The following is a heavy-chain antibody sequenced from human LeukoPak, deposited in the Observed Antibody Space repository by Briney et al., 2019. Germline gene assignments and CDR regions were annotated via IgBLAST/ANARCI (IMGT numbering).Heavy chain of an antibody. D-gene: IGHD3-10*01. CDR1: GCTLSTYS. Sequence: GWSLRLSCAASGCTLSTYSMNWVRQAPGKGREWVSYISSRSITLYYADSVKGRFNISRDNAKNSLYLQMNSLRDEDTAVYYCAREVYDSGSYYFDYWGQGTLVTVSS. CDR3: AREVYDSGSYYFDY. CDR2: ISSRSITL. V-gene: IGHV3-48*02. J-gene: IGHJ4*02.